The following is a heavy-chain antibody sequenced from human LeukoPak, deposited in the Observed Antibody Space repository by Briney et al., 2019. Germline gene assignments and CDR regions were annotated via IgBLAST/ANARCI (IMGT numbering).Heavy chain of an antibody. CDR1: GFTFSSYT. J-gene: IGHJ4*02. CDR2: ISGSGGST. Sequence: GGSLRLSCAASGFTFSSYTMSWVRQAPGQGLEWVSAISGSGGSTYCADSVKGRFTISRDNSKNTLYLQMNSLRAEDTAVYYCAKGNYGGNLYYFDYWGQGTLVTVSS. V-gene: IGHV3-23*01. CDR3: AKGNYGGNLYYFDY. D-gene: IGHD4-23*01.